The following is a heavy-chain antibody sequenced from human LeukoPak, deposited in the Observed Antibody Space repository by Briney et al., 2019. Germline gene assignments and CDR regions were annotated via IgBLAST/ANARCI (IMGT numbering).Heavy chain of an antibody. CDR2: INPNSGGT. V-gene: IGHV1-2*02. J-gene: IGHJ6*03. D-gene: IGHD1-1*01. CDR3: AREQGTTGATDYYYYMDV. Sequence: GASVKVSCKASGYTFTSYYMHWVRQAPGQGLEWMGWINPNSGGTNYAQKFQGRVTMTRDTSISTAYMDLSRLRSDDTAVYYCAREQGTTGATDYYYYMDVWGKGTTVTVSS. CDR1: GYTFTSYY.